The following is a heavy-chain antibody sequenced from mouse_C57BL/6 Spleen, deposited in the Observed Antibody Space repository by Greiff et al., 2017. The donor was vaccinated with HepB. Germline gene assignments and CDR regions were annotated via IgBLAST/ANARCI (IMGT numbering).Heavy chain of an antibody. CDR1: GYTFTSYW. V-gene: IGHV1-61*01. Sequence: QVQLQQPGAELVRPGSSVKLSCKASGYTFTSYWMDWVKQRPGQGLEWIGNIYPSDSETHYNQKFKDKATLTVDKSSNTANMQLSSLSSEDSAVNYCARSGGRCAMDYWGQGTSVTVSS. J-gene: IGHJ4*01. D-gene: IGHD3-1*01. CDR3: ARSGGRCAMDY. CDR2: IYPSDSET.